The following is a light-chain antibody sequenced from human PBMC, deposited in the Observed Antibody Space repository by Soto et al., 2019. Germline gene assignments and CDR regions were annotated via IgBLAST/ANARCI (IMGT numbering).Light chain of an antibody. CDR1: QNILYNSDNKNY. CDR3: QHYYTTRLT. J-gene: IGKJ1*01. CDR2: WAS. Sequence: DIVMTQSPDSLAVSLGERATINCKSSQNILYNSDNKNYLAWYQQKPGQPPKLLIYWASTRESGVPDRFSGSGSGTDFTLTISSLQAEDVAGYYCQHYYTTRLTFGQGTKVEIK. V-gene: IGKV4-1*01.